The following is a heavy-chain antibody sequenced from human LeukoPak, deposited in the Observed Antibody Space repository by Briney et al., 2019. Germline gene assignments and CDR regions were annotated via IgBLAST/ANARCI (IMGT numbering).Heavy chain of an antibody. CDR2: IIPIFGTA. CDR1: GGTFSSYA. V-gene: IGHV1-69*05. CDR3: ARDPKRETKGFDY. Sequence: GASVKVSCKASGGTFSSYAISWVRQAPGQGLEWMGRIIPIFGTANYAQKLQGRVTMTTDTSTSTAYMELRSLRSDDTAVYYCARDPKRETKGFDYWGQGTLVTVSS. J-gene: IGHJ4*02. D-gene: IGHD1-26*01.